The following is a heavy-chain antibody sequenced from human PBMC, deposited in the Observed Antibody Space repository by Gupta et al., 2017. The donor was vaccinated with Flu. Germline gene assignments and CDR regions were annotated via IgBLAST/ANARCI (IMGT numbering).Heavy chain of an antibody. D-gene: IGHD2-15*01. V-gene: IGHV3-23*01. J-gene: IGHJ4*02. CDR2: ISGSGGST. Sequence: EVQLLESGGGLVQPGGSLRLSCAASGFTFTHYAMNWVRQAPGKGLEWVATISGSGGSTYYADAVKGRFTISRDNSKNTLYLQMNSLRAEDTAVYYCAARGWTFPFDYWGQGTLVTVSS. CDR3: AARGWTFPFDY. CDR1: GFTFTHYA.